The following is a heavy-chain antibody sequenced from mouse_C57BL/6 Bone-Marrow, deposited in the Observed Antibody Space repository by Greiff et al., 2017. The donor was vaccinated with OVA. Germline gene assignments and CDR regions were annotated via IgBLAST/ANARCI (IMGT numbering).Heavy chain of an antibody. CDR2: INPSSGYT. Sequence: VQLQQSGAELAKPGASVKLSCKASGYTFTSYWMHWVKQRPGQGLEWIGYINPSSGYTKYNQKFKDKATLTADKYSSTAYMQLSSLTYEDSAVYYCVRYPGTRAMDYWGQGTSVTVSS. V-gene: IGHV1-7*01. J-gene: IGHJ4*01. D-gene: IGHD4-1*01. CDR3: VRYPGTRAMDY. CDR1: GYTFTSYW.